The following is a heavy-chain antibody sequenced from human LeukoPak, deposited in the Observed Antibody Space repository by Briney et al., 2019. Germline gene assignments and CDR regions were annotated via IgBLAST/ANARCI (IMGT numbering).Heavy chain of an antibody. CDR3: ARGASNRFDY. V-gene: IGHV3-74*01. Sequence: GGSLRLSCAASGFAFSNYWMHWVRQAPGKRLVWVSRIYTDGSSTNYADSVKGRFTISRDNAKNTLFLQMNSLRAEDTAVYYCARGASNRFDYWGQGTLVTVSS. CDR1: GFAFSNYW. D-gene: IGHD1-14*01. J-gene: IGHJ4*02. CDR2: IYTDGSST.